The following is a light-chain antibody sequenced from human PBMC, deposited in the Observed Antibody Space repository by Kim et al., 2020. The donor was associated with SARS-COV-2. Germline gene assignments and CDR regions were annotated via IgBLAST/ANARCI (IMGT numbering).Light chain of an antibody. J-gene: IGKJ1*01. CDR1: QSISNW. CDR2: DAS. V-gene: IGKV1-5*01. CDR3: QQYNSLST. Sequence: DIQMTQSPSTLSASVGDRVTITCRASQSISNWLAWYQQKPGKAPKLLIYDASSLERGGPSRFSGSGSGTEFTLTISSLQPDDFATYYCQQYNSLSTFGQGTKVDIK.